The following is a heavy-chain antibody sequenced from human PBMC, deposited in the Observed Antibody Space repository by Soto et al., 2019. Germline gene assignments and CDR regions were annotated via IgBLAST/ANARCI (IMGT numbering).Heavy chain of an antibody. V-gene: IGHV3-30-3*01. CDR2: ISYDGSNK. CDR1: GFTFSSYA. CDR3: ARDSPSTVTIDY. J-gene: IGHJ4*02. Sequence: SLRLSCAASGFTFSSYAMHWVRQAPGKGLEWVAVISYDGSNKYYADSVKGRFTTSRDNSKNTLYLQMNSLRAEDTAVYYCARDSPSTVTIDYWGQGTLVTVSS. D-gene: IGHD4-17*01.